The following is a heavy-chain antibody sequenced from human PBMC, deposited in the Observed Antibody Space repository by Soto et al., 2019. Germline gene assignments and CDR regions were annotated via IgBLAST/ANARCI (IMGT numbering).Heavy chain of an antibody. V-gene: IGHV1-69*01. J-gene: IGHJ6*02. Sequence: QVQLVQSGAEVKKPGSSVKVFCKASGGTLSHYTISWVRQAPGQGLEWMGGIIPVFGTTDYEQKIQGRVTITADGSTSTAYMKLSSLRSADTAVYYCARSSPYIVVRKPTGNQDYYGMDVWGQGTTVTVSS. CDR1: GGTLSHYT. D-gene: IGHD2-2*01. CDR2: IIPVFGTT. CDR3: ARSSPYIVVRKPTGNQDYYGMDV.